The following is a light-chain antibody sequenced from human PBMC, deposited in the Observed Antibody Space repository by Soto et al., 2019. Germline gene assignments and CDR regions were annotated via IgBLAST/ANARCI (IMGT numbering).Light chain of an antibody. Sequence: DIQMTQSPSSVSASVGDTVTITCRASQNIYFWLAWYQQRPGKAPKILISGASSLQTGVPSRFSGSRSGTDFTLRITGLQPEDFATYYCQQAHSFPLTFGGGTKVQI. CDR3: QQAHSFPLT. CDR2: GAS. V-gene: IGKV1D-12*01. J-gene: IGKJ4*01. CDR1: QNIYFW.